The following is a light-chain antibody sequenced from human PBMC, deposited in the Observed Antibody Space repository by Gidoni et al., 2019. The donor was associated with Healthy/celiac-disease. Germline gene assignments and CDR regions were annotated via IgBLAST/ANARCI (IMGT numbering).Light chain of an antibody. CDR3: QSYDSSLSGSV. Sequence: QSVLTQPPSVSGAPGQRVTISCTGSRSNIGAGYDVHWYQQLPGTAPKLLIYGNSNRPSGDPDRFSGSKSGTSASLAITGLQAEDEADYYCQSYDSSLSGSVFGGGTKLTVL. CDR1: RSNIGAGYD. J-gene: IGLJ2*01. V-gene: IGLV1-40*01. CDR2: GNS.